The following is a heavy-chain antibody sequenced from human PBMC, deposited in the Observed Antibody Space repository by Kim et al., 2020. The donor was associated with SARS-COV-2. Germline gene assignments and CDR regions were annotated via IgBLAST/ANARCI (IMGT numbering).Heavy chain of an antibody. V-gene: IGHV4-59*13. CDR3: ARVSAVGGTRNSDY. J-gene: IGHJ4*02. D-gene: IGHD6-19*01. CDR2: VTSSGNT. CDR1: GGSISSYY. Sequence: SETLSLTCTISGGSISSYYWNWIRQSPGKGLDWIGFVTSSGNTNYNPSLKSRVTISLDTSKNQFSLKLSSVTAADTALYYCARVSAVGGTRNSDYWGQGTLVTVSS.